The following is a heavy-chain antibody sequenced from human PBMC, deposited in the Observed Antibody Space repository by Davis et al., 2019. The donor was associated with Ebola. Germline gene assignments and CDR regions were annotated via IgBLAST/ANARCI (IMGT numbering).Heavy chain of an antibody. Sequence: HSQTLSLTCAISGDSVSTNSAAWNWIRQSPSRGLEWLGRTYYRSTWYSDYAVSVKSRITINPDTSKNQFSLQLNSVTPEDSAVYYCARGYCSTITCHFAFDIWGQGTMVTVSP. CDR2: TYYRSTWYS. D-gene: IGHD2-2*01. V-gene: IGHV6-1*01. J-gene: IGHJ3*02. CDR1: GDSVSTNSAA. CDR3: ARGYCSTITCHFAFDI.